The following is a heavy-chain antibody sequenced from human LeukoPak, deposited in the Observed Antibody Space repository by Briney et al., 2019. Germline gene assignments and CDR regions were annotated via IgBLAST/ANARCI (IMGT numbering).Heavy chain of an antibody. Sequence: GASVKVSCKASGYTFTGYYMHWVRQAPGQGLEWMGWINPNSGGTNYAQKFQGRVTMTKDTSISTAYMELSRLRSDDTAVYYCAREDSSGPLSNYWGQGTLVTVSS. D-gene: IGHD3-22*01. V-gene: IGHV1-2*02. CDR1: GYTFTGYY. CDR2: INPNSGGT. J-gene: IGHJ4*02. CDR3: AREDSSGPLSNY.